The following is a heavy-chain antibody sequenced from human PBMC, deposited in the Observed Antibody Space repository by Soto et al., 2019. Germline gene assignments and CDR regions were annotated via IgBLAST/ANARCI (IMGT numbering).Heavy chain of an antibody. CDR1: GLTFSSYA. J-gene: IGHJ4*02. CDR2: VSGSGGTT. Sequence: GGSLRLSCAASGLTFSSYAMSWVRQAPGKGLEWVSAVSGSGGTTYYADSVKGRFTISRDNSKNTVYLQMNSLRVEDTAVYYCAKWYYYDSRPRKYFDYWGQGTLVTVSS. CDR3: AKWYYYDSRPRKYFDY. V-gene: IGHV3-23*01. D-gene: IGHD3-22*01.